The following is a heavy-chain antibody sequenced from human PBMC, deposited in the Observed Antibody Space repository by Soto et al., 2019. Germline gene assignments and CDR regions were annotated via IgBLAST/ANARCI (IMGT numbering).Heavy chain of an antibody. D-gene: IGHD2-15*01. V-gene: IGHV3-48*02. CDR2: ISSSNRTI. CDR3: AREGWPLLQAGMDV. Sequence: LRLSCAASGFTFRSYSMNWVRQAPGKGLEWVSYISSSNRTINYADSVKGRFIISRDNAKNSLYLQMHSLRDEDTAVYYCAREGWPLLQAGMDVWGQGTTVTVSS. J-gene: IGHJ6*02. CDR1: GFTFRSYS.